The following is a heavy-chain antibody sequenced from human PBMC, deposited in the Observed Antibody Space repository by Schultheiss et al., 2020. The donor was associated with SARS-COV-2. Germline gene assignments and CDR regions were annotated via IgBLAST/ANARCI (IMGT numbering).Heavy chain of an antibody. Sequence: SQTLSLTCTVSGGSISSSSYYWGWIRQPPGKGLEWVGSICHSGSTHCNPSLKSRVTTSLDTSKNQFSLKLSSLTAADTAVYYCASPAPRYCSGGSCYYFDYWGQGTLVTVSS. CDR3: ASPAPRYCSGGSCYYFDY. CDR2: ICHSGST. J-gene: IGHJ4*02. D-gene: IGHD2-15*01. CDR1: GGSISSSSYY. V-gene: IGHV4-39*07.